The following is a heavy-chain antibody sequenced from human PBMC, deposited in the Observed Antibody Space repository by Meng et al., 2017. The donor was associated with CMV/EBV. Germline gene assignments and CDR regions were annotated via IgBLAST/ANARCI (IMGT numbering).Heavy chain of an antibody. J-gene: IGHJ6*02. CDR2: IFPADSDT. V-gene: IGHV5-51*01. Sequence: GSGFTSSTYWMGWVRQMPGKDLEWMGIIFPADSDTKYSPSFQGQVTISADKSLRTAYLQWSSLKASDTAIYYCARHLYGDNGRGMDVWGQGTLVTVSS. CDR3: ARHLYGDNGRGMDV. CDR1: GFTSSTYW. D-gene: IGHD4-17*01.